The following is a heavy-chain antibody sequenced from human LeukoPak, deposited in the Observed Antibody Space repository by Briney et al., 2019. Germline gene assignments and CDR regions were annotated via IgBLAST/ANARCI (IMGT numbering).Heavy chain of an antibody. CDR2: IYSGGTT. J-gene: IGHJ4*02. CDR1: VFTVSSNY. V-gene: IGHV3-53*01. Sequence: PGGSLRLSCAASVFTVSSNYMSWVRHAPGKGREWVSVIYSGGTTNYADSVKGRFTISRDNSKNTLFLQMNSLRAEDTAVYYCARGGYSSSWYHFDYWGQGTLVTVSS. D-gene: IGHD6-13*01. CDR3: ARGGYSSSWYHFDY.